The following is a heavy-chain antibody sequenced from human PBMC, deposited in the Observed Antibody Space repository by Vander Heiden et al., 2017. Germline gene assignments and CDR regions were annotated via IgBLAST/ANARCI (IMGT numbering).Heavy chain of an antibody. V-gene: IGHV3-21*01. D-gene: IGHD2-15*01. CDR2: ISSSSSYI. CDR1: GLPFSGDS. CDR3: AREGGYCSGGSCPDY. Sequence: EVQLVESGGGLVKPGGSLRLSGGASGLPFSGDSLNWGRQAQGKGLEWVSSISSSSSYIYCADSVKGRFTISRDNAKNSLYLQRNSLRAEDTAVYYCAREGGYCSGGSCPDYWGQGTLVTVSS. J-gene: IGHJ4*02.